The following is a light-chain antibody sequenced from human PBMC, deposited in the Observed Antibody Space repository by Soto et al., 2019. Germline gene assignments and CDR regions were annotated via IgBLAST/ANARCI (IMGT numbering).Light chain of an antibody. CDR1: QSVSSN. CDR2: GAS. Sequence: IVMSHSAATLSLSPGEIATLSFRAIQSVSSNLAWYQQKPCHAPRLLIYGASTRATGVPARFSGSGSGTEFTLTISTLQSEDFAVYYCQQYDNWPPLTFGGGTKVDI. J-gene: IGKJ4*01. CDR3: QQYDNWPPLT. V-gene: IGKV3-15*01.